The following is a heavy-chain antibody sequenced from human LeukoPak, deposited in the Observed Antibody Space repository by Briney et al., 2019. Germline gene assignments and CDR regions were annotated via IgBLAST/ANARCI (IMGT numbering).Heavy chain of an antibody. CDR1: GGSISSSTYY. CDR3: ARGPHVFYCSSTSCYHWFDP. Sequence: SETLSLTCTVSGGSISSSTYYWGWIRQPPGKGLEWIGAMYYTGTTYYNPSLRSRVTISVDTSKNQFSLKLSSVTAADTAVYYCARGPHVFYCSSTSCYHWFDPWGQGTLVTVSS. V-gene: IGHV4-39*01. CDR2: MYYTGTT. D-gene: IGHD2-2*01. J-gene: IGHJ5*02.